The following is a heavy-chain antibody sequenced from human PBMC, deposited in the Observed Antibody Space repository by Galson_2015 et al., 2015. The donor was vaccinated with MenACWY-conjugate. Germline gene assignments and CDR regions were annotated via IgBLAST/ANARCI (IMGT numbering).Heavy chain of an antibody. V-gene: IGHV3-23*01. CDR1: GFTFSSYA. CDR3: AKDYYGSGIWGY. Sequence: SLRLSCAASGFTFSSYAMSWVRQAPGKGLEWVSAISGSGGSTYYADSVKGRFTISRDNSKNTLYLQMNSLRAEDTAVYYCAKDYYGSGIWGYWGQGTLVTVSS. J-gene: IGHJ4*02. D-gene: IGHD3-10*01. CDR2: ISGSGGST.